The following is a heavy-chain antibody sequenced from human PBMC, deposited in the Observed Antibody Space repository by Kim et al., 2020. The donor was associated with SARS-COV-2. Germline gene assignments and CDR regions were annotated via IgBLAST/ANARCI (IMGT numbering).Heavy chain of an antibody. CDR3: ARWGCGSGRPACFFDS. Sequence: GGSLRLSCTASGVTFSNDEMTWVRQAPGKGLEWVSYISSSGSSKYYGGSVKGRVIISRDNTKKSAYMQMSSLRAEDTAVYYCARWGCGSGRPACFFDSWGQGTRVTVSS. CDR2: ISSSGSSK. J-gene: IGHJ4*02. CDR1: GVTFSNDE. V-gene: IGHV3-48*03. D-gene: IGHD3-10*01.